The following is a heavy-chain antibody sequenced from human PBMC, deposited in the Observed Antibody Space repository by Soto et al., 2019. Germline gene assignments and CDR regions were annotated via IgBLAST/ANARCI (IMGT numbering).Heavy chain of an antibody. V-gene: IGHV1-3*01. Sequence: ASVKDSCKASGYTFSNYGIHWVRQSPGQRLAWMGLINAGDGNTKYSQNFQGRVTLTRDTSASTAYMELSSLRSEDTAVYYCASCPQNCITTSPCCLFFDYWGQGTLVTVSS. J-gene: IGHJ4*02. CDR3: ASCPQNCITTSPCCLFFDY. D-gene: IGHD2-2*01. CDR1: GYTFSNYG. CDR2: INAGDGNT.